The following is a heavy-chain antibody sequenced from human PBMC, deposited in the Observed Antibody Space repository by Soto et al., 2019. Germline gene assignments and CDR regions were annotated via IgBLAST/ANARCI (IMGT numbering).Heavy chain of an antibody. CDR1: GGSISSGGYY. D-gene: IGHD3-3*01. J-gene: IGHJ6*01. CDR3: ARLRFLDYYYYGMDV. CDR2: IYYSGST. V-gene: IGHV4-31*03. Sequence: LSLTCTVSGGSISSGGYYWSWIRQHPGKGLEWIGYIYYSGSTYYNPSLKSRVTISVDTSKNQFSLKLSSVTAADTAVYYCARLRFLDYYYYGMDVWGQGTTVTVSS.